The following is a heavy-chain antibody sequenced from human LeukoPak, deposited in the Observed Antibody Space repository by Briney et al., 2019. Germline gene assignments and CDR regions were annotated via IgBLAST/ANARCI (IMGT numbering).Heavy chain of an antibody. CDR1: GYTFTSYY. D-gene: IGHD5-18*01. V-gene: IGHV1-46*01. CDR3: SRMDMDPAMVTNFFEF. J-gene: IGHJ4*02. CDR2: IHPSGGGT. Sequence: ASVKVSCKASGYTFTSYYVHWIRQAPGQGPQWMGVIHPSGGGTSLAQKFQGRVTMTRDTSPSTVYMELSSLRSEDTAVYYCSRMDMDPAMVTNFFEFWGQGTLVTVSS.